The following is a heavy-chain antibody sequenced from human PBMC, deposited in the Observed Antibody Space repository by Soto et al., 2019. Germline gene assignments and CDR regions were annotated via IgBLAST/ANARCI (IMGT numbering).Heavy chain of an antibody. CDR1: GGSISSGGYY. CDR3: ARSPYYDFWSGYDAMGGTHWFDP. Sequence: QVQLQESGPGLVKPSQTLSLTCTVSGGSISSGGYYWSWIRQHPGKGLEWIGYIYYSGSTYYNPXXKRXXXRPVDTSKNQXXLXLXXVTAADTAVYYCARSPYYDFWSGYDAMGGTHWFDPWGQGTLVTVSS. D-gene: IGHD3-3*01. J-gene: IGHJ5*02. CDR2: IYYSGST. V-gene: IGHV4-31*03.